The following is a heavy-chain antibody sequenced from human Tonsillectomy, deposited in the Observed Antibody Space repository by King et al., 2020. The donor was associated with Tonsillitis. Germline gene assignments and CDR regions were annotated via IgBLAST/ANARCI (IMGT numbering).Heavy chain of an antibody. D-gene: IGHD6-19*01. V-gene: IGHV5-51*01. J-gene: IGHJ4*02. CDR3: ARRSPYSIGWGDY. CDR1: GYSFTTFW. CDR2: IYPGDSGDSHT. Sequence: LQLVQSGAEVKKPGESLKISCKGSGYSFTTFWIGWVRQMPGKGLEWMGIIYPGDSGDSHTRYSPSFQGQVTISVDKSISTAYLQWSSLKASDTAIYYCARRSPYSIGWGDYWGQGTLVTVSS.